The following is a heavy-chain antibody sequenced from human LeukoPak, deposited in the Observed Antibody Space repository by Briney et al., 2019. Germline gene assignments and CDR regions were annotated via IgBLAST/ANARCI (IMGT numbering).Heavy chain of an antibody. J-gene: IGHJ2*01. V-gene: IGHV1-2*07. CDR2: ISPNSGGT. CDR1: GDTFTDHY. D-gene: IGHD1-14*01. Sequence: ASVKVSCKASGDTFTDHYMHWVRQAPGQGLEWMGWISPNSGGTKYGYKFQGRVTMTSDTSISTAYMELSRLKSDDTAVYYCAREGTGIRPFDLWGRGSLVTVSS. CDR3: AREGTGIRPFDL.